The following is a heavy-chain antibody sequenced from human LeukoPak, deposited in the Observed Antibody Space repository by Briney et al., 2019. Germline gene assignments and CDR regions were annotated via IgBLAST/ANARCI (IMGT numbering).Heavy chain of an antibody. D-gene: IGHD3-10*01. CDR2: INHSGST. Sequence: SETLSLTCAVYGGSFSGYYWSWIRQPPGKGLEWMGEINHSGSTNYNPSLKSRVTISVDTSKNQFSLKLSSVTAADTAVYYCARRRWFGEYPGWFDPWGQGTLVTVSS. V-gene: IGHV4-34*01. CDR3: ARRRWFGEYPGWFDP. J-gene: IGHJ5*02. CDR1: GGSFSGYY.